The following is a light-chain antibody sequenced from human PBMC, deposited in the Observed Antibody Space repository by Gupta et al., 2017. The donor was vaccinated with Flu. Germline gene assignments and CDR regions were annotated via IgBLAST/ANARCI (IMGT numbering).Light chain of an antibody. CDR3: RQHNTYLWT. J-gene: IGKJ1*01. Sequence: GDRVTITCRASQGIRNDLGWYQQKPGKAPKRLIYAASSLQSGVPSRFSGSGSGTEFTLTISILHPEDFATYYCRQHNTYLWTFGQGTKVEIK. V-gene: IGKV1-17*01. CDR1: QGIRND. CDR2: AAS.